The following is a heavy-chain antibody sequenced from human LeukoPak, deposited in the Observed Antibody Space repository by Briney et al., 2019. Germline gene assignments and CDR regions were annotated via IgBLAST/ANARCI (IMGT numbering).Heavy chain of an antibody. J-gene: IGHJ3*02. Sequence: SGTLSLTCTVSGGSISSSSYYWGWIRQPPGKGLEWIGSIYYSGSTSYNPSLTSRVTISVDTSKNQFSLKLTSVTAADTAFYFCAREGYHDFWSGYSRPFGIRGQGAMVTVSS. CDR3: AREGYHDFWSGYSRPFGI. CDR2: IYYSGST. D-gene: IGHD3-3*01. V-gene: IGHV4-39*07. CDR1: GGSISSSSYY.